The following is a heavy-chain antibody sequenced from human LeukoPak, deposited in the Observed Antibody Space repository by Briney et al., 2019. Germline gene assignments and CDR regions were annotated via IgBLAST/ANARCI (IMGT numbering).Heavy chain of an antibody. CDR3: ARVEDYDILTGFDY. J-gene: IGHJ4*02. D-gene: IGHD3-9*01. V-gene: IGHV3-7*01. CDR1: GFTFSSYW. CDR2: IKQDGREK. Sequence: PGGSLRLSCVASGFTFSSYWMSWVRQAPGKGLEWVANIKQDGREKYYVDSVKGRFTISRDNAKNSLYLQMNSLRAEDTAVYYCARVEDYDILTGFDYWGQGTLVTVSS.